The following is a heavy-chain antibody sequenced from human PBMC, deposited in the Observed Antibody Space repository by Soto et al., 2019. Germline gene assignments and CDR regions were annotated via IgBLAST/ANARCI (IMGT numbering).Heavy chain of an antibody. Sequence: EVQLVESGGGLVQPGGSLRLSCAASGFTVSSNYMSWVRQAPGKGLEWVSGIYSGGSTYYADSVKGRFTISRDNSKNTLYLQMNSLRAEDTAVYYCARMGVIPFYYYGMDVWGQGTTVTVSS. CDR2: IYSGGST. CDR1: GFTVSSNY. CDR3: ARMGVIPFYYYGMDV. V-gene: IGHV3-66*01. J-gene: IGHJ6*02. D-gene: IGHD3-16*02.